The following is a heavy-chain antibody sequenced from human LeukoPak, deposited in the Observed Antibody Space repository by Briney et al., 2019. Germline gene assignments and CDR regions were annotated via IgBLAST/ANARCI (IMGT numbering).Heavy chain of an antibody. J-gene: IGHJ3*02. CDR3: ARRVKLGYCSSTSCFTLPDAFDI. CDR1: GYSFTSYW. Sequence: GESLKISCKGSGYSFTSYWSSWGRQMPGKGLEWMGRIDASDSYTNYSPSFQGHVTISADKSISTAYLQWSSLKASDTAMYYCARRVKLGYCSSTSCFTLPDAFDIWGQGTMVTVSS. V-gene: IGHV5-10-1*01. D-gene: IGHD2-2*02. CDR2: IDASDSYT.